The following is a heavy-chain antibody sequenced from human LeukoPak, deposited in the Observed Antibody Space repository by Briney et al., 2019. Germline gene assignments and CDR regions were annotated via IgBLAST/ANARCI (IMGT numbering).Heavy chain of an antibody. CDR3: ARDLAYYDSSGYYSYFDY. CDR1: GGSISSGGYY. D-gene: IGHD3-22*01. V-gene: IGHV4-31*03. CDR2: IYYSGST. J-gene: IGHJ4*02. Sequence: PSQTLSLTCTVSGGSISSGGYYWSWIRQHPGKGLEWIVYIYYSGSTYYNPSLKSRVTISVDTSKNQFSLKLSSVTAADTAVYYCARDLAYYDSSGYYSYFDYWGQGTLVTVSS.